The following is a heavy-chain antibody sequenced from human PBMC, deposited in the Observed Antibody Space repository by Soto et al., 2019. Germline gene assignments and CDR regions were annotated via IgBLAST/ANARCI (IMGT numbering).Heavy chain of an antibody. CDR1: GYTFTGYY. V-gene: IGHV1-2*02. CDR3: ARWGQYYDFWSGYYTGLVGHYYGMDV. Sequence: GASVKVSCKASGYTFTGYYMHWVRQAPGQGLEGMGWINPNSGGTNYAQKFQGRVTMTRDTSISTAYMELSRMRSDDTAVYYCARWGQYYDFWSGYYTGLVGHYYGMDVWGQGTTVTVSS. CDR2: INPNSGGT. J-gene: IGHJ6*02. D-gene: IGHD3-3*01.